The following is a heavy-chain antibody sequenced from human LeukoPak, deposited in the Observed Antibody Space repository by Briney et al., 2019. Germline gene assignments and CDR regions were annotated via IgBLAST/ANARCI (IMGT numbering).Heavy chain of an antibody. V-gene: IGHV3-7*01. D-gene: IGHD5-12*01. CDR3: ARDGLPFDF. J-gene: IGHJ4*02. CDR2: IKQDGSEK. Sequence: GGSLRLSCAASGFRFSSYWMSWVRQAPGKGLEWVANIKQDGSEKYYVDSVKGRFTISRDNAKNSLYLQMNSLRAVDTAVYFCARDGLPFDFWGQGTLVTVSS. CDR1: GFRFSSYW.